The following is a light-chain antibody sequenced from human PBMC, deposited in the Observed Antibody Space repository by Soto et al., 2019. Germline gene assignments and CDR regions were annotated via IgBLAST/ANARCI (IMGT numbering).Light chain of an antibody. CDR3: SSYAGSNNFV. V-gene: IGLV2-8*01. Sequence: SVLTQPPSASGSPGQSVTISCTGTSSDVGGYDYVSWYQQHPGKAPKLMIYEVTKRPSGVPDRFSGSKSGNTASLTVSGLQAEDEADYYCSSYAGSNNFVFGTGTKVIVL. J-gene: IGLJ1*01. CDR1: SSDVGGYDY. CDR2: EVT.